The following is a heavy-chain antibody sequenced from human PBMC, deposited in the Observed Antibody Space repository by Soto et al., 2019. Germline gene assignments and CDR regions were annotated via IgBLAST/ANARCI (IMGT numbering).Heavy chain of an antibody. V-gene: IGHV3-21*01. CDR1: GFTFSNYS. D-gene: IGHD2-2*02. CDR3: AREYTAWPLAYGLDV. J-gene: IGHJ6*02. CDR2: ISSRSDI. Sequence: SLILSCVGSGFTFSNYSINWVRQAPGKGLEWVSSISSRSDIYYADSVKGRFTISRDNAKNSVSLQMNSLRAEDTAVYYCAREYTAWPLAYGLDVWGQGTTVTVSS.